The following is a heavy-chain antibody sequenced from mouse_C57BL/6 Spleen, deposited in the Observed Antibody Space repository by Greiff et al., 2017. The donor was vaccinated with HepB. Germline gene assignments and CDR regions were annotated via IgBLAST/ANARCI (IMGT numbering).Heavy chain of an antibody. CDR2: INPYNGGT. CDR1: GYTFTDYY. Sequence: VQLQQSGPVLVKPGASVKMSCKASGYTFTDYYMNWVKQSHGKSLEWIGVINPYNGGTSYNQKFKGKATLTVDKSSSTAYMELNSLTSEDSAVYYCARGDYYEDYAMDYWGQGTSVTVSS. D-gene: IGHD1-1*01. J-gene: IGHJ4*01. CDR3: ARGDYYEDYAMDY. V-gene: IGHV1-19*01.